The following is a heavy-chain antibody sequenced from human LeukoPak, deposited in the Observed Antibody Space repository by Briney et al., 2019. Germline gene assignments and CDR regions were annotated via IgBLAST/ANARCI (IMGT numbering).Heavy chain of an antibody. V-gene: IGHV3-21*01. CDR2: ISSSSSYI. J-gene: IGHJ6*04. CDR1: GFTFSSYS. Sequence: PGGSLRLSCAASGFTFSSYSMSWVRQAPGKGLEWVSSISSSSSYIYYADSVKGRFTISRDNAKNSLYLQMNSLRAEDTAVYYCASRITMVRGVIKVSYYYYGMDVWGKGTTVTVSS. CDR3: ASRITMVRGVIKVSYYYYGMDV. D-gene: IGHD3-10*01.